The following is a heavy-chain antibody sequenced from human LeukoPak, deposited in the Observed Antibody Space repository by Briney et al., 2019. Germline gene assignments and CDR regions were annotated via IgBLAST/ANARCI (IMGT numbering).Heavy chain of an antibody. V-gene: IGHV1-58*02. Sequence: GASVKVSCKASGYTFTSYDINWVRQATGQGLEWIGWIVVGSGNTNYAQKFQERVTITRDMSTSTAYMELSSLRSEDTAVYYCAAGQWLGLGTCFDYWGQGTLVTVSS. CDR3: AAGQWLGLGTCFDY. D-gene: IGHD6-19*01. CDR2: IVVGSGNT. CDR1: GYTFTSYD. J-gene: IGHJ4*02.